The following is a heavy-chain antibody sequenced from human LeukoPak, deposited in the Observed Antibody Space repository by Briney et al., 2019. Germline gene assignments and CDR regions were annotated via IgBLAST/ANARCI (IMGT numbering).Heavy chain of an antibody. J-gene: IGHJ6*03. V-gene: IGHV3-21*01. D-gene: IGHD1-14*01. CDR2: ISSSSYI. Sequence: PGGSLTLSCAASGFTFSSYSMNWVRQAPGKGLEWVSSISSSSYIYYADSVKGRFTISRDNAKNSLYLQMNSLRAEDTAVYYCAREYKAYMDVWGEGTTVTISS. CDR1: GFTFSSYS. CDR3: AREYKAYMDV.